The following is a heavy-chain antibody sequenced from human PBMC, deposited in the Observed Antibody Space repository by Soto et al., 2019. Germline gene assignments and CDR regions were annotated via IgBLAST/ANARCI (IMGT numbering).Heavy chain of an antibody. V-gene: IGHV4-59*01. CDR1: GGSISSYY. J-gene: IGHJ5*02. CDR2: FYYSRST. Sequence: SETLSLTCTVSGGSISSYYWSWIRQPPGKGLEWIGYFYYSRSTNYNPSLKSRVTISVDTSKNQFSLKLSSVTAADTAVYYCARVRGYSPRNWFDPWGQGTLVTVSS. CDR3: ARVRGYSPRNWFDP. D-gene: IGHD3-10*01.